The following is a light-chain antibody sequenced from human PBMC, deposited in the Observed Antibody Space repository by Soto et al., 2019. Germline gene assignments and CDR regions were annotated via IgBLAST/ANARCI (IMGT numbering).Light chain of an antibody. CDR3: SSSTTSSSLV. V-gene: IGLV2-14*01. J-gene: IGLJ3*02. Sequence: QSVLTQPASVSGSPGKSITISCTGTSSDVGAYNYVSWYQQHPGKAPKLMIYEVTNRPSGVSDRFSGSKSGNTASLTISGLQAEDEADYYCSSSTTSSSLVFGGGTKVTVL. CDR2: EVT. CDR1: SSDVGAYNY.